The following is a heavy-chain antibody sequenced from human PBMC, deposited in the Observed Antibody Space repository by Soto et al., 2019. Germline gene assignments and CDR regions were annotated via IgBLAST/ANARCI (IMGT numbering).Heavy chain of an antibody. J-gene: IGHJ4*02. D-gene: IGHD6-13*01. CDR2: ISGSGDST. CDR3: AKGGPYISSLDGLCSY. V-gene: IGHV3-23*01. Sequence: EVQLLESGGGLVQPGGSLRLSCEASGFNFDDYAMTWVRQATGKGLEWVAAISGSGDSTFYADSVKGRFTVSRDKSKTTFYLQMNSLRPEATAVYYCAKGGPYISSLDGLCSYCGQGTMVSVS. CDR1: GFNFDDYA.